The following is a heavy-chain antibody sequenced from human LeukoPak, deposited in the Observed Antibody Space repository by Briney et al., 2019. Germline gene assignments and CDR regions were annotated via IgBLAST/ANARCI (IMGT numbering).Heavy chain of an antibody. D-gene: IGHD2-15*01. CDR3: ARALGYCSGGSCYSFHSNWFDP. J-gene: IGHJ5*02. V-gene: IGHV4-59*08. Sequence: PSETLSLTCTVSGASISNYYWSWIRQPPGKGLEWIGYIFYSGSTNYNPSLKSRVTISVDTSKNQFSLKLSSVTAADTAVYYCARALGYCSGGSCYSFHSNWFDPWGQGTLVTVSS. CDR2: IFYSGST. CDR1: GASISNYY.